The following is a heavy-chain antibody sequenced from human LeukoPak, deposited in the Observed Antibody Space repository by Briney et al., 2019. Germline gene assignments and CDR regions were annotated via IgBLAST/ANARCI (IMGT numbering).Heavy chain of an antibody. D-gene: IGHD6-6*01. CDR1: GDSVSSDSGA. CDR2: TYYRSKWYN. J-gene: IGHJ4*02. CDR3: ARRDGYSSSTIDY. Sequence: SQTLSLTCAISGDSVSSDSGAWSWIRQSPSRGLEWLGRTYYRSKWYNDYAVSVKSRITINPDTSKNQFSLQLNSVTPEDTAVYYCARRDGYSSSTIDYWGQGTLVTVSS. V-gene: IGHV6-1*01.